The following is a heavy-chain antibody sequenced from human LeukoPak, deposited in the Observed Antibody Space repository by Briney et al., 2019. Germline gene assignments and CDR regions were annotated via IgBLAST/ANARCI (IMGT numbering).Heavy chain of an antibody. CDR3: ARPVVPAARPWGFEY. CDR2: INPSGGST. D-gene: IGHD2-2*02. J-gene: IGHJ4*02. Sequence: ASVKVSCKASGYTFTSFYMHWVRQAPGQGLEWMGLINPSGGSTTNAQKFQGRVTMTRDMSTSTVYMELSSLKSDDTAVYYCARPVVPAARPWGFEYWGQGTLVTLSP. V-gene: IGHV1-46*01. CDR1: GYTFTSFY.